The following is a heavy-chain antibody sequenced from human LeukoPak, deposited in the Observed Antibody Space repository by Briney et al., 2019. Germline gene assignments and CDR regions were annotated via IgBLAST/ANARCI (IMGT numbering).Heavy chain of an antibody. Sequence: SGGSLRLSCAASGFTLSIYWMTWVRQAPAKGLEWVANINRDGSDKYYVDSLKGRFTISRDNANNSLYLQMNSLRADDTAVYYCVRDFSLTRLERPFDYWGQGTLVTVSS. D-gene: IGHD1-1*01. CDR2: INRDGSDK. CDR3: VRDFSLTRLERPFDY. V-gene: IGHV3-7*01. CDR1: GFTLSIYW. J-gene: IGHJ4*02.